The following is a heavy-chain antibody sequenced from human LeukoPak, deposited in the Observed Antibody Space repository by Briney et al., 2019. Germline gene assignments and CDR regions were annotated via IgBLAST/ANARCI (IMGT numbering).Heavy chain of an antibody. CDR2: ISSSASTI. CDR1: GFTFSNYD. CDR3: ARGLWFSGSYFWLDP. Sequence: GGSLRLSCAASGFTFSNYDMNWVRQAPGKGLEWVSYISSSASTIYYADSVKGRFSISRDNAKNSLWLQMTSLRVEDTAVYYCARGLWFSGSYFWLDPWGRETLVTVSS. J-gene: IGHJ5*02. V-gene: IGHV3-48*03. D-gene: IGHD1-26*01.